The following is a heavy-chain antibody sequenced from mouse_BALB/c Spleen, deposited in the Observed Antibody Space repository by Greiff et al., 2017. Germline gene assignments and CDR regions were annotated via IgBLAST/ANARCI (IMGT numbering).Heavy chain of an antibody. CDR1: GFNIKDYY. V-gene: IGHV14-1*02. Sequence: EVQLVESGAELVRPGALVKLSCKASGFNIKDYYMHWVKQRPEQGLEWIGWIDPENGNTIYDPKFQGKASITADTSSNTAYLQLSSLTSEDTAVYYCARQDYAMDYWGQGTSVTVSS. J-gene: IGHJ4*01. CDR2: IDPENGNT. CDR3: ARQDYAMDY.